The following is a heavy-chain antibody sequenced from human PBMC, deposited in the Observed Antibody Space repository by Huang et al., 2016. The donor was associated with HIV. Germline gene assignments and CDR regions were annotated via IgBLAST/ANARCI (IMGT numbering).Heavy chain of an antibody. CDR2: IRSKANSYAT. CDR1: GFTFSGAA. V-gene: IGHV3-73*01. J-gene: IGHJ4*02. D-gene: IGHD3-22*01. CDR3: TRLTMIGDGDY. Sequence: EVQLVESGGGLVQPGGSLKLSCAACGFTFSGAAMPGVRQAYGKGLEWVGRIRSKANSYATAYAAAVKGMFTISRDDSKNTAYLQMNSLKTEDTAVYYCTRLTMIGDGDYWGQGTLVTVSS.